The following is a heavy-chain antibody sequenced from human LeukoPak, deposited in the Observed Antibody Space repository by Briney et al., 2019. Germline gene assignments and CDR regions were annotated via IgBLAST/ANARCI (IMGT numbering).Heavy chain of an antibody. CDR3: ARFERELYGMDV. Sequence: ASVKVSCKASGFTFTSYYMHWVRQAPGQGLEWMGLINPSGGSTSYAQKFQGRITMTRDTSTSTVYMELSSLRSQDTAVYYCARFERELYGMDVWGQGTTVTVSS. D-gene: IGHD1-26*01. CDR1: GFTFTSYY. CDR2: INPSGGST. V-gene: IGHV1-46*01. J-gene: IGHJ6*02.